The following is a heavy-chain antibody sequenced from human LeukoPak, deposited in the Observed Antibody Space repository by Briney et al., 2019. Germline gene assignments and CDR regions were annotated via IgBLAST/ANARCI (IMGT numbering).Heavy chain of an antibody. V-gene: IGHV4-59*01. Sequence: SETLSLTCTVSGGSISSYYWSWIRRPPGKGLEWIGYIYYSGSTNYNPSLKSRVTISVDTSKNQFSLKLSSVTAADTAVYYCARGDLYYYDSSGYYLDYWGQGTLVTVSS. CDR1: GGSISSYY. D-gene: IGHD3-22*01. J-gene: IGHJ4*02. CDR3: ARGDLYYYDSSGYYLDY. CDR2: IYYSGST.